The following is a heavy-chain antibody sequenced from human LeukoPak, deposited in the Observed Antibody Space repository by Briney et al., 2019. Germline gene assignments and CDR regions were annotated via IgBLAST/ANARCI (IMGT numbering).Heavy chain of an antibody. V-gene: IGHV4-31*03. D-gene: IGHD3-10*01. J-gene: IGHJ4*02. Sequence: PSETLSLTCTVSGGSISSGAHYWSWIRQHPGKGLEWIGYINYSGSTYYNPSLKSRVTISADTSKIQFSLKLTSVTAADTAVYYCARRGSGEGYWGQGTLVTVSS. CDR2: INYSGST. CDR1: GGSISSGAHY. CDR3: ARRGSGEGY.